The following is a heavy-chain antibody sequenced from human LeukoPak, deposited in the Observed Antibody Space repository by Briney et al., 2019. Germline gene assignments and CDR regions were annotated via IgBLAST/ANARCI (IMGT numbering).Heavy chain of an antibody. CDR1: GGSFSGYY. CDR3: ARGYCSSTSCYNNYGMDV. Sequence: ETLSLTCAVYGGSFSGYYWSLIRQPPGKGLEWIGEINHSGSTNYNPSLKSRVTISVDTSKNQFSLKLSSVTAADTAVYYCARGYCSSTSCYNNYGMDVWGQGTTVTVSS. J-gene: IGHJ6*02. D-gene: IGHD2-2*01. V-gene: IGHV4-34*01. CDR2: INHSGST.